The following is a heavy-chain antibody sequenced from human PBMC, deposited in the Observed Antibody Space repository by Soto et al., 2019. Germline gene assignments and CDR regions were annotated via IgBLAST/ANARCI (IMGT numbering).Heavy chain of an antibody. CDR2: ILNSGSP. Sequence: QVQLQESGPGLVRPSQTLSLTCSVSGASIQNGGYFWSWIRQSPGKGLEWIGHILNSGSPYNNPSRGRRVPIAAVTSMNQFSLALTSVTAADTAMYYCAKGPTAEKADSWGQGILVTVSS. CDR1: GASIQNGGYF. CDR3: AKGPTAEKADS. V-gene: IGHV4-30-4*01. J-gene: IGHJ4*02.